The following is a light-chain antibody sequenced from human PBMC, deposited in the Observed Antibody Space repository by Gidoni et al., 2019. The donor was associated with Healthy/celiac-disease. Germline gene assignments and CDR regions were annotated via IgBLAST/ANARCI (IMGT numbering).Light chain of an antibody. CDR1: QSVSSY. Sequence: EIVLTQSPATLYLSTGERATLACRASQSVSSYLAWYQQKPGQAPRLLIYDASNRATGIPARFSCSVSGTDFTLTISSLEPEDFAVYYCQQRSNWPPVTFGGGTKVEIK. CDR3: QQRSNWPPVT. J-gene: IGKJ4*01. CDR2: DAS. V-gene: IGKV3-11*01.